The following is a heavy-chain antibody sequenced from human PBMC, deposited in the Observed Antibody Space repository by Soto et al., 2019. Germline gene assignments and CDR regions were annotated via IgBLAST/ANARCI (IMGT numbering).Heavy chain of an antibody. Sequence: EVQRWESWGGLVQPGGSLRLSCEASGFTCSSNAMTWVRQAPGKGLEWVSAISDSGGSTYYADAVAGRFTISRDNSRHTLYLQMDRLRAEDTAIYYCAKALVRDFSDFDSRGHGTKVTVSS. CDR3: AKALVRDFSDFDS. V-gene: IGHV3-23*01. CDR1: GFTCSSNA. CDR2: ISDSGGST. J-gene: IGHJ4*01. D-gene: IGHD3-10*01.